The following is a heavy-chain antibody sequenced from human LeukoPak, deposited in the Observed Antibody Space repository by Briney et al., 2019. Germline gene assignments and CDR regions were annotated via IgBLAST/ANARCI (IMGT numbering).Heavy chain of an antibody. CDR2: IYYSGST. Sequence: PSETLSLTCTVSGGSISSYYWSWIRQPPGKGLEWIGYIYYSGSTNYNPSLKSRVTISIDTSKNQFSLKLISVTAADTAVYYCARGKAEYYDFWSGTIFDYWGQGTLVTVSS. J-gene: IGHJ4*02. CDR3: ARGKAEYYDFWSGTIFDY. D-gene: IGHD3-3*01. CDR1: GGSISSYY. V-gene: IGHV4-59*01.